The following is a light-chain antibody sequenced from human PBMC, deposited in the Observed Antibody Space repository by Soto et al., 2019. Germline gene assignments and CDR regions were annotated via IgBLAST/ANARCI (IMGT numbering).Light chain of an antibody. Sequence: NFMLTQPHSVSESPGKTVTISCTHSSGSIASKYVQWYQQRPGSAPTTVIYEDNQRPSGVPDRFSGSIDSSSNSASHTISGLKTEDEADYYCQSYDRSIVVFGGGTKLTVL. J-gene: IGLJ2*01. CDR3: QSYDRSIVV. CDR1: SGSIASKY. V-gene: IGLV6-57*04. CDR2: EDN.